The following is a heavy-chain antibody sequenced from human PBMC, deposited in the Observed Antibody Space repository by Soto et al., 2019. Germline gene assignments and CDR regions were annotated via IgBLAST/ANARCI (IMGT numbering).Heavy chain of an antibody. Sequence: SGPTLVNPTQTLTLTCTVSGFSLNTSGVGVGWVRQPPGRALEWLAVIYWTDDKRYSPSLKSRLSITKDTSKNQVVLTMTNMDPMDTAIFFCAHKIPVTTSAFDIWGQGTMVTVSS. V-gene: IGHV2-5*01. CDR1: GFSLNTSGVG. D-gene: IGHD4-17*01. CDR2: IYWTDDK. CDR3: AHKIPVTTSAFDI. J-gene: IGHJ3*02.